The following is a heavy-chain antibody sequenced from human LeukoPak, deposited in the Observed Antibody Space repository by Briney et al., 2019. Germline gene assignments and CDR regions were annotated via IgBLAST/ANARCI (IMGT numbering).Heavy chain of an antibody. Sequence: PSETLSLTCTGSGGSISSYYWSWIRQPAGKELEWIGRIYTSGSTNYNPSLKSRVTMSVHTSKNQFSLKLSSVTAADTAVYYCARSGKGARGVFDYWGQGTLVTVSS. D-gene: IGHD1-26*01. V-gene: IGHV4-4*07. J-gene: IGHJ4*02. CDR2: IYTSGST. CDR1: GGSISSYY. CDR3: ARSGKGARGVFDY.